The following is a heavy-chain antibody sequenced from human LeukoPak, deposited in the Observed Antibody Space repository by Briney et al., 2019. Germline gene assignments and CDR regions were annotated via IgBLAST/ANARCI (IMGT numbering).Heavy chain of an antibody. CDR2: ISSSSVYI. Sequence: GGSLRLSCAASGFTFSSYSMNWVRQAPGKGLEWVSSISSSSVYINYADSVKGRFTISRDNAKNSLYLHMNSLRAEDTAVYYCARGNSGCLDWGQGTLVTVSS. CDR1: GFTFSSYS. J-gene: IGHJ4*02. CDR3: ARGNSGCLD. D-gene: IGHD6-19*01. V-gene: IGHV3-21*01.